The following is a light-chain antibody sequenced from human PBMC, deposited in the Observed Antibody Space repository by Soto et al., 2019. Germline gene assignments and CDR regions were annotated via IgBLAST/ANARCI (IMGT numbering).Light chain of an antibody. CDR3: QHFRSFPIT. J-gene: IGKJ5*01. CDR2: DAS. CDR1: QSISSW. Sequence: DIQMTQSPSTLSASVGDRVTITCRASQSISSWLAWYQQKPGKAPKLLIYDASSLESGVPSRFSGSGSGTDFTLTISSLQPEDSATYYCQHFRSFPITFGQGTRLEIK. V-gene: IGKV1-5*01.